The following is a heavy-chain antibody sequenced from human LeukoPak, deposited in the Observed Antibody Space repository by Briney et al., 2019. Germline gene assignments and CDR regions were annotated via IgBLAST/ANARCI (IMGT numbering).Heavy chain of an antibody. D-gene: IGHD3-22*01. J-gene: IGHJ4*02. CDR3: AKDSYYDSSGYYEGLDY. CDR2: ITSSSSYT. CDR1: GFTFSSYS. V-gene: IGHV3-21*04. Sequence: GGSLRLSCAASGFTFSSYSMNWVRQVPGKGLEWVSSITSSSSYTYYADSVKGRFTISRDNSKNTLYLQMNSLRAEDTAVYYCAKDSYYDSSGYYEGLDYWGQGTLVTVSS.